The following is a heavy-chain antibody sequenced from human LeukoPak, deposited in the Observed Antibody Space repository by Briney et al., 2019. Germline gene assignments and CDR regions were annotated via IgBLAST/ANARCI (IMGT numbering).Heavy chain of an antibody. Sequence: PSETLSLTCTVSGGSISSYYWSWIRQPPGKGLEWIGYIYYSGSTNYNPSLKSRVTISVDTSKNQFSLKLSSVTAADTAVYYCARDGSERWLHSYFDFWGQGTLVTVPS. D-gene: IGHD5-24*01. J-gene: IGHJ4*02. V-gene: IGHV4-59*01. CDR3: ARDGSERWLHSYFDF. CDR2: IYYSGST. CDR1: GGSISSYY.